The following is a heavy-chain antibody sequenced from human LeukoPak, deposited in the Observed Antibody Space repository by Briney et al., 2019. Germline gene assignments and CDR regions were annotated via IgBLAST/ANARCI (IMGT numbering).Heavy chain of an antibody. CDR3: ARDWRWGKSHLDY. D-gene: IGHD3-16*01. J-gene: IGHJ4*02. CDR1: GGSFSGYY. CDR2: INHSGST. V-gene: IGHV4-34*01. Sequence: SETLSLTCAVYGGSFSGYYWSWIRQPPGKGLEWIGEINHSGSTNYNPSLKSRVTISVDTSKNQFSLKLSSVTAADTAVYYCARDWRWGKSHLDYWGQGTLVTVSS.